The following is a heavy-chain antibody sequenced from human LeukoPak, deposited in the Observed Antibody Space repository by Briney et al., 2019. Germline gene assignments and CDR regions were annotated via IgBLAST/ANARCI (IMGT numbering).Heavy chain of an antibody. Sequence: GGSLRLSCAASGFTFNTYEMNWVRQAPGKGLEWVSYISSGGSSINFADSVKGRFTISRDNAKNSLYLQMNSLRAEDTAVYYCARRQFYYYGMDVWGQGTTVTVSS. CDR3: ARRQFYYYGMDV. V-gene: IGHV3-48*03. CDR1: GFTFNTYE. J-gene: IGHJ6*02. D-gene: IGHD5-24*01. CDR2: ISSGGSSI.